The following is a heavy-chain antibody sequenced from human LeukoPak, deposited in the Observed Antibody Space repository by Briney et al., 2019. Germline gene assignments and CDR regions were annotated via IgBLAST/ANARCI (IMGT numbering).Heavy chain of an antibody. J-gene: IGHJ6*02. Sequence: PSETLSPTCTVSGGSISSSSYYWGWIRQPPGKGLEWIGSIYYSGSTYYNPSLKSRVTISVDTSKNQFSLKLSSVTAADTAVYYCARPVSPSGILWYGMDVWGQGTTVTVSS. V-gene: IGHV4-39*01. CDR2: IYYSGST. D-gene: IGHD3-10*01. CDR3: ARPVSPSGILWYGMDV. CDR1: GGSISSSSYY.